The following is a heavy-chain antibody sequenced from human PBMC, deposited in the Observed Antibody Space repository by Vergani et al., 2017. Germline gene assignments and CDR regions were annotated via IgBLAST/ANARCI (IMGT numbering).Heavy chain of an antibody. J-gene: IGHJ5*02. CDR3: ARVPDYGDYDWFDP. V-gene: IGHV4-4*07. D-gene: IGHD4-17*01. Sequence: QVQLVESGGGVVQPGRSLRLSCAASGLTFSSYGIHWVRQAPGKGLEWIGRIYTSGSTNYNPSLKSRVTMSVDTSKNQFSLKLSSVTAADTAVYYCARVPDYGDYDWFDPWGQGTLVTVSS. CDR1: GLTFSSYG. CDR2: IYTSGST.